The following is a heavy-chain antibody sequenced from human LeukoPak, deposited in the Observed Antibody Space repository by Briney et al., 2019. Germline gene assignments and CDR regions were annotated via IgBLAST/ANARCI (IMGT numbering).Heavy chain of an antibody. CDR3: ARGGGFWSGLDI. D-gene: IGHD3-3*01. J-gene: IGHJ3*02. Sequence: PSETLSLTCTVSGGSISSYYWSWIRQPPGKGLEWIGYIYYSGSTNYNPSLKSRVTISVGTSKNQFSLKLSSVTAADTAVYYCARGGGFWSGLDIWGQGTMVTVSS. CDR1: GGSISSYY. CDR2: IYYSGST. V-gene: IGHV4-59*01.